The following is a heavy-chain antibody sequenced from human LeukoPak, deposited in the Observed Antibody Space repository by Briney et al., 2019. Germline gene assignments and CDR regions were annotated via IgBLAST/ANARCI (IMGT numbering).Heavy chain of an antibody. CDR3: ARDSSGYGYEEWR. CDR1: GFTFSSYN. V-gene: IGHV3-21*01. CDR2: VTSSGGHM. D-gene: IGHD5-12*01. J-gene: IGHJ4*02. Sequence: GGSLRLSCAASGFTFSSYNMNWVRQAPGKGLEWVSYVTSSGGHMYYADSAKGRFTISRDNTKNSVYLQMNSLRVEDTAVYYCARDSSGYGYEEWRWGQGILVTVSS.